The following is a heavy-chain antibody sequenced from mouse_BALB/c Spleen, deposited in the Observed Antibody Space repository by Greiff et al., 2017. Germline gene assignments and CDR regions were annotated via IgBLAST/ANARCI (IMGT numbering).Heavy chain of an antibody. D-gene: IGHD1-1*01. J-gene: IGHJ2*01. CDR3: ARGGVVAPFDY. V-gene: IGHV5-6-3*01. CDR1: GFTFSSYG. CDR2: INSNGGST. Sequence: EVHLVESGGGLVKPGGSLKLSCAASGFTFSSYGMSWVRQTPDKRLELVATINSNGGSTYYPDSVKGRFTISRDNAKNTLYLQMSSLKSEDTAMYYCARGGVVAPFDYWGQGTTLTASS.